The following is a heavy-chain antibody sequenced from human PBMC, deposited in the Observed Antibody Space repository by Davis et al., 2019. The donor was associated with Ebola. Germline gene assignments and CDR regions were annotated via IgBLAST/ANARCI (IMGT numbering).Heavy chain of an antibody. V-gene: IGHV1-3*01. CDR1: GYTFTSYG. J-gene: IGHJ6*02. D-gene: IGHD6-13*01. CDR2: INAGNGNT. CDR3: AREKGPYSSSWYPVYYGMDV. Sequence: ASVKVSCKASGYTFTSYGISWVRQAPGQGLEWMGWINAGNGNTKYSQKFQGRVTITRDTSASTAYMELSSLRSEDTAVYYCAREKGPYSSSWYPVYYGMDVWGQGTTVTVSS.